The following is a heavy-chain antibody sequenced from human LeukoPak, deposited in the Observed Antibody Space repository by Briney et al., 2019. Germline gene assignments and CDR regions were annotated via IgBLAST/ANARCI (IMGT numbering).Heavy chain of an antibody. V-gene: IGHV3-30-3*01. CDR2: IRYDGSSK. Sequence: GRSLRLSCAASGFTFSSYAMHWVRQAPGKGLEWVAIIRYDGSSKYYADSVEGRFTISRDQSNNTLYLQMNSLRPEDTAIYYCAREKRSGYYPGYWGQGTLVTVSS. CDR1: GFTFSSYA. J-gene: IGHJ4*02. D-gene: IGHD3-3*01. CDR3: AREKRSGYYPGY.